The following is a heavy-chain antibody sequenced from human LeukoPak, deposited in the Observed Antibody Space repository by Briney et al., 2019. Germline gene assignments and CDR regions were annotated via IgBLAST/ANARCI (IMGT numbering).Heavy chain of an antibody. CDR1: GLTFSDYY. J-gene: IGHJ4*02. D-gene: IGHD3-22*01. CDR2: ISSSGSTI. CDR3: AIQITMIVVVPYFDN. Sequence: PGGSLRLSCAASGLTFSDYYMTWIRQAPGKGLEWVAYISSSGSTIYSADSVKGRFTVSRDNAKNSLFLHMNSLRAEDTAIYYCAIQITMIVVVPYFDNWGQGTLVTVSS. V-gene: IGHV3-11*04.